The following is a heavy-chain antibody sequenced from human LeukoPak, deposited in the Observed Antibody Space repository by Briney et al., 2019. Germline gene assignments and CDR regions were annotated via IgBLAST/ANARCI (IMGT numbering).Heavy chain of an antibody. V-gene: IGHV4-39*07. J-gene: IGHJ5*02. D-gene: IGHD2-15*01. CDR3: ARDLLAYWGGGSCYWFDT. Sequence: SETLSLTCTVSGGSISSSSYYWGWIRQPPGKGLEWIGSIYYSGSTYYNPSLKSRVTISVDTSKNQFSLRLSSVTAADTAVYYCARDLLAYWGGGSCYWFDTGGQGTLVTVSS. CDR2: IYYSGST. CDR1: GGSISSSSYY.